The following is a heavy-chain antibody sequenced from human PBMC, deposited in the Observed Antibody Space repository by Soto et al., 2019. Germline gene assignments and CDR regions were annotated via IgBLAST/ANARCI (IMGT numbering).Heavy chain of an antibody. J-gene: IGHJ6*02. Sequence: GESLKISCKGSGYSFTSYWISWVRQMPGKGLEWMGRIDPSDSYTNYSPSFQGHVTISADKSISTAYLQWSSLKASDTATYYCARHGGWDYYYGMDVWGQGTTVTVSS. V-gene: IGHV5-10-1*01. CDR1: GYSFTSYW. CDR3: ARHGGWDYYYGMDV. CDR2: IDPSDSYT. D-gene: IGHD2-8*01.